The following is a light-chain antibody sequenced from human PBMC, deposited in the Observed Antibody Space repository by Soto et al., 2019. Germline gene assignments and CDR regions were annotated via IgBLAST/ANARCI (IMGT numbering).Light chain of an antibody. CDR1: QSIDNY. CDR3: QQSITAPLT. CDR2: SAS. Sequence: QTPSSLSASVGDRVTITCRASQSIDNYLNWYQQKSGKAPQLLIYSASHLQSGVPSRFSGGGYGTDFILTISSLQPEDSAIYFCQQSITAPLTLGGGIKV. V-gene: IGKV1-39*01. J-gene: IGKJ4*01.